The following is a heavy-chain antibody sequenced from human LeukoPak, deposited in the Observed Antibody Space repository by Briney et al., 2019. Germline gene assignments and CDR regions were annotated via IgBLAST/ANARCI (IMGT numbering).Heavy chain of an antibody. Sequence: PSETLSLTCTVSGGSISSGGYYWSWIRQHPGEGLEWIGYIYYSGSTYYNPSLKSRVTISVDTSKNQFSLKLSSVTAADTAVYYCARSFGVVTPFDYWGQGTLVTVSS. D-gene: IGHD3-3*01. V-gene: IGHV4-31*03. CDR1: GGSISSGGYY. CDR2: IYYSGST. J-gene: IGHJ4*02. CDR3: ARSFGVVTPFDY.